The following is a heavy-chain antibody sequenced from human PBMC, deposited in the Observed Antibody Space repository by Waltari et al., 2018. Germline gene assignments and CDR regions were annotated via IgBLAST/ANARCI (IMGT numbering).Heavy chain of an antibody. V-gene: IGHV1-46*01. CDR1: GYTFTSYY. J-gene: IGHJ4*02. Sequence: QVQLVQSGAEVKKPGASVKVSCKASGYTFTSYYMHWVRQAPGQGLEWMGSISPRCGSTSCAQYFQGRVTMTRDTSTSTVYMELSSLRSEDTAVYYCARASSTVTTPFDYWGQGTLVTVSS. CDR3: ARASSTVTTPFDY. CDR2: ISPRCGST. D-gene: IGHD4-17*01.